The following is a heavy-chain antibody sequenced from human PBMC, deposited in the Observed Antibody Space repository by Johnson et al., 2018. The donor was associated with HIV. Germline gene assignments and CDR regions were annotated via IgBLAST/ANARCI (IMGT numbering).Heavy chain of an antibody. CDR3: ARVTRYNWNSDAFDI. V-gene: IGHV3-33*01. J-gene: IGHJ3*02. Sequence: QVQLVESGGGVVQPGRSVRLSCAASGLSFSSYGMEWVRQAPGKGLEWVAVIWSDGSNKHYADSVKGRFTISRDNSKNTLYLQMNSLRAEDTAVYYCARVTRYNWNSDAFDIWGQGTMVTVSS. D-gene: IGHD1-1*01. CDR2: IWSDGSNK. CDR1: GLSFSSYG.